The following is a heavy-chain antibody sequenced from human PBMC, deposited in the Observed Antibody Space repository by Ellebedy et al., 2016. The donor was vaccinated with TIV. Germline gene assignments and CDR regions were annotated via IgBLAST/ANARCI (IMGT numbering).Heavy chain of an antibody. V-gene: IGHV4-34*01. CDR1: GGSFSGYY. D-gene: IGHD1-26*01. CDR2: INHSGST. J-gene: IGHJ3*02. CDR3: ARDQGATPAVDAFDI. Sequence: SETLSLXCAVYGGSFSGYYWSWIRQPPGKGLEWIGEINHSGSTNYNPSLKSRVTISVDTSKNQFSLKLSSVTAADTAVYYCARDQGATPAVDAFDIWGQGTMVTVSS.